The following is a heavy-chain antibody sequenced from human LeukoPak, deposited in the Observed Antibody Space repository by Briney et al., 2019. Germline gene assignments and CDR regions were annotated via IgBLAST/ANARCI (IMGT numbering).Heavy chain of an antibody. V-gene: IGHV4-34*12. J-gene: IGHJ4*02. CDR3: ARLPRTRITMVRGVIMRDY. Sequence: SETLSLTCAVHGGSFSGYYWTWIRQPPGRGLEWIGEIIDTGSTKYTSSLKSRVTISVDTSKNQFSLKLSSVTAADTAVYYCARLPRTRITMVRGVIMRDYWGQGTLVTVPS. CDR2: IIDTGST. D-gene: IGHD3-10*01. CDR1: GGSFSGYY.